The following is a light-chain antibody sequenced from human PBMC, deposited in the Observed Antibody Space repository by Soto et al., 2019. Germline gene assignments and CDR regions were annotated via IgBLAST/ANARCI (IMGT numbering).Light chain of an antibody. CDR3: GTWDSSLPWV. Sequence: QSVLTQPPSVSAAPVQKVTIACSGSSSNIGNNYVSWYQQLPGTAPKLLIYDNNKRPSGIPDRVSGSKSGTSATLGITGLQTGDEADYYCGTWDSSLPWVFGGGTKLTVL. V-gene: IGLV1-51*01. CDR2: DNN. J-gene: IGLJ3*02. CDR1: SSNIGNNY.